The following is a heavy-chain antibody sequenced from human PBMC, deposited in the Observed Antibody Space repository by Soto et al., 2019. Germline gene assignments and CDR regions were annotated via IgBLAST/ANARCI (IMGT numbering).Heavy chain of an antibody. D-gene: IGHD3-10*01. V-gene: IGHV1-18*01. CDR2: ISTYNGNT. J-gene: IGHJ4*02. CDR3: AREMVRGVGSDY. Sequence: ASGKVSCKASGYTFTSYGIIWVRQAPGQGLEWMGWISTYNGNTKYAQKLQGRVTMTTDTSTSTAYMELRSLRSDDTAVFYCAREMVRGVGSDYWGQGTLVTVSS. CDR1: GYTFTSYG.